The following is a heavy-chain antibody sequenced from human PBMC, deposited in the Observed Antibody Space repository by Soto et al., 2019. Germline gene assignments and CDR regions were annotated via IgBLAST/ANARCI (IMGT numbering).Heavy chain of an antibody. D-gene: IGHD1-7*01. CDR3: TRGTGTTLIDF. CDR2: IGSGGDT. J-gene: IGHJ4*02. CDR1: GFTFSNYD. Sequence: EVQLVESGGGLVQPGGSLRLSCGASGFTFSNYDMHWVRQRTGKGLEWVSAIGSGGDTYYPGAVKGRFTISRDNAKNSLFRQMNSLTAGDTAVYYCTRGTGTTLIDFWGQGTPVTVST. V-gene: IGHV3-13*01.